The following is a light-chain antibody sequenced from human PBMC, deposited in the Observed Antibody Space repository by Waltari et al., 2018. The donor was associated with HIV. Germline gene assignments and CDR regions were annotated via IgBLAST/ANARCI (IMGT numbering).Light chain of an antibody. CDR2: DHH. J-gene: IGLJ1*01. Sequence: FLLTQPLSVSESPGKTVTISCTRSSGGIASDYEQWYQQRPGRVPTTSLYDHHPRPAEVPGLFSGSIDSSSNSASLTITGLKTEDEADYCCQSYDYWSYVFGTGTKVTVL. CDR3: QSYDYWSYV. CDR1: SGGIASDY. V-gene: IGLV6-57*04.